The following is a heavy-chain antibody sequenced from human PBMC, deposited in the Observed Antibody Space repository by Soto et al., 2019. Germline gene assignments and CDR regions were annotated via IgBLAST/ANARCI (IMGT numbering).Heavy chain of an antibody. V-gene: IGHV3-48*02. Sequence: EVQLVESGGGLVQPGGSLRLSCAASGFTFSGYNMNWVRQAPGKGLEWISCIKSDSSGTWYADSVKGRFTMSRDNDKNSLYLQMNSLRDEDTAVYVCARDSNWSSDYWGQGTLVGVSS. D-gene: IGHD1-1*01. CDR1: GFTFSGYN. CDR3: ARDSNWSSDY. CDR2: IKSDSSGT. J-gene: IGHJ4*02.